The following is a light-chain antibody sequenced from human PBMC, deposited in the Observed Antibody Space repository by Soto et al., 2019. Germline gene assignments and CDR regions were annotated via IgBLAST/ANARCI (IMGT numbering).Light chain of an antibody. Sequence: QDVVTHPPSASATPXXXVTIYCSXXXXXIGSNAVHWYQQLPGTAPKLLIYSTNQRPSGVPDQFSGSKSATSASLAISGLRSEDEADYYCAAWDASLNAVIFGGGTKLTVL. CDR2: STN. CDR1: XXXIGSNA. V-gene: IGLV1-44*01. J-gene: IGLJ2*01. CDR3: AAWDASLNAVI.